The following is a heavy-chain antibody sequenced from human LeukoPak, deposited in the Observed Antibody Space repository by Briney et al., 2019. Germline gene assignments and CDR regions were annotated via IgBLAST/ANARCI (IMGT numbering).Heavy chain of an antibody. Sequence: ASVRVSCKTSGYTFTAYYIHWVRQAPGQGLEWMGWIHPLSGGTDYARKFQGRVTMTRDTSITTAYMEVSGLTSDDTAVYFCLRYGGAYSAYRFDYWGQGTLVAVSS. V-gene: IGHV1-2*02. CDR3: LRYGGAYSAYRFDY. J-gene: IGHJ4*02. CDR2: IHPLSGGT. D-gene: IGHD4/OR15-4a*01. CDR1: GYTFTAYY.